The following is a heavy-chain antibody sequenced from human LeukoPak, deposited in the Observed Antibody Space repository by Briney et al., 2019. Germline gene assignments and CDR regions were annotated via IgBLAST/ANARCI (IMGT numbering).Heavy chain of an antibody. V-gene: IGHV1-18*01. Sequence: AASVKVSCKASGYTFTSYGISWVRQAPGQGLEWMGWISAYNGNTNYAQKLQGRVTMTTDTSTSTAYMELRSLRSNDTAVYYYARDQSIAAAQFGPWGQGTLVTVSS. J-gene: IGHJ5*02. CDR2: ISAYNGNT. D-gene: IGHD6-13*01. CDR3: ARDQSIAAAQFGP. CDR1: GYTFTSYG.